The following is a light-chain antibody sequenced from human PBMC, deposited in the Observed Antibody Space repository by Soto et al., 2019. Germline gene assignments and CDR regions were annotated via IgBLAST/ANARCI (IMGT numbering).Light chain of an antibody. CDR3: QQRSNWPPRIT. Sequence: EIVLTQSPATLSFSPGERATLSCRASQSVSSYLAWYQQKPGQAPRLLTYDASNRATGIPARFSGSGSGTDFTLTISSLEPEDFAVYYCQQRSNWPPRITFGQGTRLEIK. V-gene: IGKV3-11*01. J-gene: IGKJ5*01. CDR1: QSVSSY. CDR2: DAS.